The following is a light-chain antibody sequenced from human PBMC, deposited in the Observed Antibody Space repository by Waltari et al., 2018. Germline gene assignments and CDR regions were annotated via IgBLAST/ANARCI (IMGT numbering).Light chain of an antibody. CDR3: NSRDSSGNHLGHVV. Sequence: SSELTQDPAVSMALGQTVRITCQGDSLRSYYASWYQQKPGQAPVLVIYGKNNRPSGIPDRFSGSSSGNTASLTITGAQAEDEADYYCNSRDSSGNHLGHVVFGGGTKLTVL. V-gene: IGLV3-19*01. CDR1: SLRSYY. CDR2: GKN. J-gene: IGLJ2*01.